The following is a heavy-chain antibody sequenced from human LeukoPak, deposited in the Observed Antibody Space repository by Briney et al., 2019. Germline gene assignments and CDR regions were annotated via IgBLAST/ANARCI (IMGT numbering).Heavy chain of an antibody. CDR2: MRRDGNEI. CDR3: AKDRYWGSTVTTLFDY. D-gene: IGHD4-17*01. V-gene: IGHV3-7*03. J-gene: IGHJ4*02. Sequence: GETLRLSCSASGFTFSTYWMSWVRQAPGKGLEWVANMRRDGNEIYYLDSVKGRFTISRDNSKNTLYLQMNSLRAEDTAVYYCAKDRYWGSTVTTLFDYWGQGTLVTVSS. CDR1: GFTFSTYW.